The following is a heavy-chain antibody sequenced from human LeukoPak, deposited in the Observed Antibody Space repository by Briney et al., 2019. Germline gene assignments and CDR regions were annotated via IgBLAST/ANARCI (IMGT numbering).Heavy chain of an antibody. D-gene: IGHD1-26*01. V-gene: IGHV4-59*12. CDR2: IYYSGST. J-gene: IGHJ6*03. Sequence: SETLSLTCAVYGGSFSGYYWSWIRQPPWKGLEWIGYIYYSGSTNYNPSLKSRVTISVDTSKNQFPLKLSSVTAADTAVYYCARSANSGSYSYYYYYMDVWGKGTTVTISS. CDR1: GGSFSGYY. CDR3: ARSANSGSYSYYYYYMDV.